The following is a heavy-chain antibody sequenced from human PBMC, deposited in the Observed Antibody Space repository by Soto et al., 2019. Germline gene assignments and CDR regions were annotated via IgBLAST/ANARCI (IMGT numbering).Heavy chain of an antibody. D-gene: IGHD2-2*01. CDR2: ISAYNGNT. CDR1: GYTFTSYG. V-gene: IGHV1-18*01. J-gene: IGHJ5*02. Sequence: GASVKVSCKASGYTFTSYGISWVRQAPGQGLEWMGWISAYNGNTNYAQKLQGRVTMTTDTSTSTAYMELRSLRSDDTAVYYCARAGYCSSTSCPNWFDPWGQGTLVTVSS. CDR3: ARAGYCSSTSCPNWFDP.